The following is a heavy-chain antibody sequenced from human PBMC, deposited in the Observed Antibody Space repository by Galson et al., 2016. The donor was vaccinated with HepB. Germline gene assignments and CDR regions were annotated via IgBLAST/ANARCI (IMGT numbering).Heavy chain of an antibody. CDR2: INSDESST. V-gene: IGHV3-74*01. Sequence: SLRLSCAASGFTFSSYWMHWVRQAPGKGLVWVSRINSDESSTNYADSVKGRFTISRDNAKNTLYLQMNSLRAEDTAVYYCARDHPYYDFWSGYYFDAFDIWGQGTMVTVSS. CDR1: GFTFSSYW. D-gene: IGHD3-3*01. J-gene: IGHJ3*02. CDR3: ARDHPYYDFWSGYYFDAFDI.